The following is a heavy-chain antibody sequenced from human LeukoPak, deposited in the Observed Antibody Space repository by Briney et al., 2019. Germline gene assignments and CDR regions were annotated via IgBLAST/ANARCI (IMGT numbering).Heavy chain of an antibody. CDR1: GGSISSGDYY. V-gene: IGHV4-30-4*08. CDR3: VRENCSSTSCSLSGWFDP. J-gene: IGHJ5*02. Sequence: SQTLSLTCTVSGGSISSGDYYWSWIRQPPGKGLEWIGYIYYSGSTYYNPSLKSRVTISVDTSKNQFSLKLSSVTAADTAVYYCVRENCSSTSCSLSGWFDPWGQGTLVTVSS. D-gene: IGHD2-2*01. CDR2: IYYSGST.